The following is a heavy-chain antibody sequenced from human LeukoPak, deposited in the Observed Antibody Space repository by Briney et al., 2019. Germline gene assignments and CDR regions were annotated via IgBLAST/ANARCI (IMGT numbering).Heavy chain of an antibody. CDR3: AREVGYYDSSGYPRRQYFQH. J-gene: IGHJ1*01. V-gene: IGHV6-1*01. CDR1: GDSVSSNSAA. D-gene: IGHD3-22*01. Sequence: SQTLSLTCAISGDSVSSNSAAWNWIRQSPSRGLEWLGRTYYRSKWYNDYAVSVKSRITINPDTSKNQFSLQLNSVTPEDTAVYYCAREVGYYDSSGYPRRQYFQHWGQGTLVTVSS. CDR2: TYYRSKWYN.